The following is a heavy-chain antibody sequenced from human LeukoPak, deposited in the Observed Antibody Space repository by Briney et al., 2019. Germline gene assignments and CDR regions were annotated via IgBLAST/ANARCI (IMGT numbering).Heavy chain of an antibody. CDR3: AKSNSWTALNYFDY. Sequence: PGGSLRLSCAASGFTFSSYAMSWVRQAPGKGLEWVSAISGSGHSTYYADSVKGRFTISRDNSKNTLSLQMSSLRAEDTALYYCAKSNSWTALNYFDYWGQGTLVTVSS. CDR2: ISGSGHST. J-gene: IGHJ4*02. D-gene: IGHD6-13*01. CDR1: GFTFSSYA. V-gene: IGHV3-23*01.